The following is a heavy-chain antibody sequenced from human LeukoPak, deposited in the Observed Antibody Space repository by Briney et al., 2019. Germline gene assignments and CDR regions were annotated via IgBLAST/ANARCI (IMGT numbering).Heavy chain of an antibody. CDR2: FDPEDGET. J-gene: IGHJ3*02. D-gene: IGHD1-26*01. V-gene: IGHV1-24*01. Sequence: GASVKVSCKVSGYTLTELSMHWVRQAPGKGLEWMGGFDPEDGETIYAQKFQGRVTMTEDTSTDTAYMELSSLRSEDTAVYYCATDSPIVGARTFDIRGQGTMVTVSS. CDR1: GYTLTELS. CDR3: ATDSPIVGARTFDI.